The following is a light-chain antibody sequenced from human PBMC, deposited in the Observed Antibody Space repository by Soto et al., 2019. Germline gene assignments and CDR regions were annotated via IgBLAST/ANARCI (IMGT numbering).Light chain of an antibody. CDR1: SSDVGGYNY. Sequence: ALTQPASVSGSPGQSITISCTGTSSDVGGYNYVSWYQQHPGKAPKLMIYDVSSRPSGVSNRFSGSKSGNTASLTISGLQAEDEADYYCSSYTSSSTLVFGGGTKVTVL. V-gene: IGLV2-14*01. J-gene: IGLJ2*01. CDR3: SSYTSSSTLV. CDR2: DVS.